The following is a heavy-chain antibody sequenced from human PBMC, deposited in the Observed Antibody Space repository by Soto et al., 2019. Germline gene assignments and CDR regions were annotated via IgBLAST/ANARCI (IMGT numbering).Heavy chain of an antibody. CDR2: INPKRGGT. CDR1: GYTFTGYY. CDR3: AKANSGDDDEFDY. V-gene: IGHV1-2*02. D-gene: IGHD5-12*01. J-gene: IGHJ4*02. Sequence: APLKVSCKASGYTFTGYYMHWLRQAPGQGLEWMGWINPKRGGTDYAQKFQGRVTMTRDTSSSSAYMELSSLRSDDTAVYYCAKANSGDDDEFDYWGQGTQVTVSS.